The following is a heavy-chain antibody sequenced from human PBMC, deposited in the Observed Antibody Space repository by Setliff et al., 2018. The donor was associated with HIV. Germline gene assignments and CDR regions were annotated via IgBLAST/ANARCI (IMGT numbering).Heavy chain of an antibody. CDR3: ARVQYRSAWFSGGHDAFDI. Sequence: ASVKVSCKASGDSFARYGLSWVRQAPGQGLEWMGWISGFNGNTKYAQSFQDRVSMTTETATSTAYMEMRSLRSDDTAVYFCARVQYRSAWFSGGHDAFDIWGQGTMVTVSS. D-gene: IGHD6-19*01. V-gene: IGHV1-18*01. J-gene: IGHJ3*02. CDR2: ISGFNGNT. CDR1: GDSFARYG.